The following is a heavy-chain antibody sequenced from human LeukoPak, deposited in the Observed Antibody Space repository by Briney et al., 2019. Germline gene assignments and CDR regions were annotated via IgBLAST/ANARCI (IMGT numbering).Heavy chain of an antibody. CDR3: ATESSLSN. Sequence: GKSLRLSCVASGLTFSSLAMDWVRQAPGKGLEWVGDISYDGTYASYAGSVRGRFIISRDNSKNTLYLQMNSLRTEDTAVYYCATESSLSNWGLGTLVTVSS. D-gene: IGHD2/OR15-2a*01. CDR2: ISYDGTYA. CDR1: GLTFSSLA. J-gene: IGHJ4*02. V-gene: IGHV3-30*04.